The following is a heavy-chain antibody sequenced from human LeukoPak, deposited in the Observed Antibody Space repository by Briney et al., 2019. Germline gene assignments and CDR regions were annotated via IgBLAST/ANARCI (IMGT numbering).Heavy chain of an antibody. CDR1: GYTFTGYY. CDR2: IIPIFGTA. CDR3: AREGDYYDSSGYYLSFGY. Sequence: SVKVSCKASGYTFTGYYMHWVRQAPGQGLEWMGGIIPIFGTANYAQKFQGRVTITTDESTSTAYMELSSLRSEDTAVYCCAREGDYYDSSGYYLSFGYWGQGTLVTVSS. D-gene: IGHD3-22*01. V-gene: IGHV1-69*05. J-gene: IGHJ4*02.